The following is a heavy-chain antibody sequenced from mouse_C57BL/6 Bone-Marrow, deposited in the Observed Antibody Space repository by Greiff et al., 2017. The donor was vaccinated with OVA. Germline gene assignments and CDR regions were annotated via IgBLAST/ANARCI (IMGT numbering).Heavy chain of an antibody. Sequence: QVQLQQSGPELVKPGASVKISCKASGYAFSSSWMNWVKQRPGKGLEWIGRIYPGDGDTNYNGKFKGKATLTADKSSSTAYMQLSSLTSEDSAVYFCAYYGSSNWYFDVWGTGTTVTVSS. V-gene: IGHV1-82*01. D-gene: IGHD1-1*01. J-gene: IGHJ1*03. CDR3: AYYGSSNWYFDV. CDR2: IYPGDGDT. CDR1: GYAFSSSW.